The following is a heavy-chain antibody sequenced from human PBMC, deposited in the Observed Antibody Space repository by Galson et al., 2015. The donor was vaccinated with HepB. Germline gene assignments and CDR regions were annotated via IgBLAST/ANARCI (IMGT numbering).Heavy chain of an antibody. CDR2: ISWNSGRI. CDR1: GFTFDDYA. V-gene: IGHV3-9*01. J-gene: IGHJ5*02. CDR3: AKGVVPAAMTQLYVVRDWFDP. Sequence: SLRLSCAASGFTFDDYAMHWDRQAPGKGLEWVSGISWNSGRIGYADSVKGRFTISRDNAKNSLYLQMNSLRAEDTALYYCAKGVVPAAMTQLYVVRDWFDPWGQGTLVTVSS. D-gene: IGHD2-2*01.